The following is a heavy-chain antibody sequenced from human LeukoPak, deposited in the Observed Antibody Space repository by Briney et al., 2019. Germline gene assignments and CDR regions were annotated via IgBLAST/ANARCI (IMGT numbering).Heavy chain of an antibody. CDR2: ISSGGNSI. D-gene: IGHD3-10*01. V-gene: IGHV3-21*01. CDR3: ARSMVRGALDY. CDR1: GFTFSSYI. J-gene: IGHJ4*02. Sequence: GGSLRFSCVVSGFTFSSYIMNWVRQAPGKGLEWVSSISSGGNSIYYADSLKGRFTISRDNAKNSLYLQMNSLRAEDTGVYYCARSMVRGALDYWGQGTLVTVSS.